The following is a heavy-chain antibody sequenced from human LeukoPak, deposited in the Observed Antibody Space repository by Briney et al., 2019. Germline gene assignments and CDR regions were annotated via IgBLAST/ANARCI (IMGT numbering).Heavy chain of an antibody. CDR3: ARDPRAMVY. D-gene: IGHD2-15*01. CDR2: ISGTTSSI. Sequence: GGSLRLSCAASGFTFSSYEMNWVRQAPGKGLEWISYISGTTSSIYYADSVKGRFTISRDNAKNSLYLQMNSLRPEDTAVYYCARDPRAMVYWVQGTLVTVSS. CDR1: GFTFSSYE. J-gene: IGHJ4*02. V-gene: IGHV3-48*03.